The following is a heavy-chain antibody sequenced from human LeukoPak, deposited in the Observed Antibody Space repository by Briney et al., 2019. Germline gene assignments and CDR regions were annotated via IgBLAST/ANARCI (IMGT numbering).Heavy chain of an antibody. CDR1: GYSISSGYY. J-gene: IGHJ6*03. D-gene: IGHD5-12*01. V-gene: IGHV4-38-2*02. CDR2: IYHSGST. CDR3: ARLGGRATIHYYYYYYMDV. Sequence: PSETLSLTCTVSGYSISSGYYWGWIRQPPGKGLEWIGSIYHSGSTYYNPSLKSRVTISVDTSKNQFSLKLTSVTAADTAVYYCARLGGRATIHYYYYYYMDVWGKGTTVTVSS.